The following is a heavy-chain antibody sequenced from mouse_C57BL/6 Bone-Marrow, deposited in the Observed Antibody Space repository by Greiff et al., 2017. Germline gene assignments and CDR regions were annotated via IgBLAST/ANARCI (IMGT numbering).Heavy chain of an antibody. V-gene: IGHV7-1*01. J-gene: IGHJ4*01. CDR1: GFTFSDFY. CDR2: SRNKANDYTT. CDR3: ARDSHYYGSSTHAMDY. Sequence: EVKLMESGGGLVQSGRSLRLSCATSGFTFSDFYMEWVRQAPGKGLEWIAASRNKANDYTTEYSASVKGRFIVSRDTTQSILYLQMNALRAEDTAIYYCARDSHYYGSSTHAMDYWGQGTSVTVSS. D-gene: IGHD1-1*01.